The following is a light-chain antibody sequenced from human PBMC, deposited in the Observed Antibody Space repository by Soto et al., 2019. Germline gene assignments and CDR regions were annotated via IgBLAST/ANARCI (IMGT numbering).Light chain of an antibody. CDR1: QSVNSGY. CDR2: DTS. J-gene: IGKJ1*01. V-gene: IGKV3-20*01. CDR3: QQYGSSPRT. Sequence: EIVLTQSPGTLSLSPGERATLSCRASQSVNSGYLAWYQHTPGQAPRLLIYDTSTRATGIPDQFSGSGSGTDFTLTISRLEPEDFAVYYCQQYGSSPRTFGQGTKVEIK.